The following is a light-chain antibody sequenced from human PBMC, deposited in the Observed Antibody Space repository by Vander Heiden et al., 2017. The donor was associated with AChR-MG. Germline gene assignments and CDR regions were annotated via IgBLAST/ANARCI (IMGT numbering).Light chain of an antibody. CDR3: QQSDSYPLT. V-gene: IGKV1-39*01. J-gene: IGKJ3*01. Sequence: DIQMTQSPSSLSASVGDRVTITCRASQNINNYLNWYQHKPGKAPNLLIYAASNLQSGVPSRFSGSGSGTEFTLTISSLQPEDFTTYYCQQSDSYPLTFGHGTKVDIK. CDR1: QNINNY. CDR2: AAS.